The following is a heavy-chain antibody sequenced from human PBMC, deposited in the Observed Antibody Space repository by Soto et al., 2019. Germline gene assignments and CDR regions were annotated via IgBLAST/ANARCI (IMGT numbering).Heavy chain of an antibody. CDR3: AREGGRLNWFDP. V-gene: IGHV3-48*02. Sequence: EVQLVESGGGLVQPGGSLRLSCAASGFTFSSYSMNWVRQAPGKGLEWVSYISSSTIYYADSVKGRFTISRDNAKNSLYLQMTSLRDEDTAVYYCAREGGRLNWFDPWGQGTLVTVSS. CDR1: GFTFSSYS. J-gene: IGHJ5*02. CDR2: ISSSTI. D-gene: IGHD2-15*01.